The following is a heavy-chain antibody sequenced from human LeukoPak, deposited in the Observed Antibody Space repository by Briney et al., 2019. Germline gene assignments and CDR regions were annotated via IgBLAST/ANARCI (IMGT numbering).Heavy chain of an antibody. J-gene: IGHJ4*02. CDR3: VRGRGAGPGAHFDY. CDR2: ISQGSSFI. CDR1: GLTLSNYW. D-gene: IGHD3-10*01. V-gene: IGHV3-21*04. Sequence: GGSLRLSCAASGLTLSNYWMHWVRQAPGKGLEWVSSISQGSSFIAYADSVKGRFTMSRDNAKNSLYLQMNSLRAEDAAAYYCVRGRGAGPGAHFDYWGQGTLVTVSS.